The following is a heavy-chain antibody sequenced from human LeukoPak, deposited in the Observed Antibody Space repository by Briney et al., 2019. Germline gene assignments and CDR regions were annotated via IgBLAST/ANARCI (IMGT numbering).Heavy chain of an antibody. CDR3: AKAAGFMVRGVISDY. CDR1: GFTFSNYG. Sequence: GVSLRLSCAASGFTFSNYGMSWVRQAPGMGLEWVSAISGSSSSTYYADSVKGRFTISRDNSKNTLYLQMNSLRAEDTAVYYCAKAAGFMVRGVISDYWGQGTLVTVSS. V-gene: IGHV3-23*01. D-gene: IGHD3-10*01. J-gene: IGHJ4*02. CDR2: ISGSSSST.